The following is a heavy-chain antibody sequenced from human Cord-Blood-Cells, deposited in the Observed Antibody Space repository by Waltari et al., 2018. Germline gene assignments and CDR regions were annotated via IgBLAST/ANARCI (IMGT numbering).Heavy chain of an antibody. CDR3: ALGRLGKGLFDY. J-gene: IGHJ4*02. CDR2: IKQDGSEK. V-gene: IGHV3-7*01. Sequence: EVQLVESGGGLVQPGGSLRLYCAASGFTFSSYWMSCVRQAPGKGLEWVANIKQDGSEKYYVDSVKGRFTISRDNAKNSLYLQMNSLRAEDTAVYYCALGRLGKGLFDYWGQGTLVTVSS. CDR1: GFTFSSYW. D-gene: IGHD7-27*01.